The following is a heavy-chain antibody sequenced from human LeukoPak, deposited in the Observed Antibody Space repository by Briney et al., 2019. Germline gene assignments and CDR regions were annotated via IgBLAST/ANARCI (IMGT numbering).Heavy chain of an antibody. CDR2: INHSGST. J-gene: IGHJ4*02. Sequence: PSETLSLTCAVYGGSFSGYYWSWIRQPPGKGLEWIGEINHSGSTNYNPSLKSRVTISVDMSKNQFSLKLSSVTAADTAVYYCAIPYSGYDYYFDYWGQGTLVTVSS. V-gene: IGHV4-34*01. CDR3: AIPYSGYDYYFDY. D-gene: IGHD5-12*01. CDR1: GGSFSGYY.